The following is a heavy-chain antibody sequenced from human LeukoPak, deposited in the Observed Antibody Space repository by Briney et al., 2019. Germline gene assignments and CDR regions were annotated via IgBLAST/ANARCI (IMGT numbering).Heavy chain of an antibody. V-gene: IGHV3-21*01. Sequence: GGSLRLSCAASGFTFSSYSMNWVRQAPGKGLEWVSSISSSSSYIYYADLVKGRFTISRDNAKNSLYLQMNSLRAEDTAVYYCARGSDSTQSGYDFPLPFDYWGQGTLVTVSS. J-gene: IGHJ4*02. CDR1: GFTFSSYS. D-gene: IGHD5-12*01. CDR2: ISSSSSYI. CDR3: ARGSDSTQSGYDFPLPFDY.